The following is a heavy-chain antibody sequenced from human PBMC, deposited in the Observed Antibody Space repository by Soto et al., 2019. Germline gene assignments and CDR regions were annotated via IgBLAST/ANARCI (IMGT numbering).Heavy chain of an antibody. J-gene: IGHJ6*02. V-gene: IGHV3-30-3*01. CDR2: ISYDGSNK. D-gene: IGHD3-3*01. CDR1: GFTFSSYD. Sequence: PGGSLRLSCAASGFTFSSYDMHWVRQAPGKGLEWVAVISYDGSNKYYADSVKGRFTISRDNSKNTLYLQMNSLRAEDTAVYYCARDLTPYYDFCSGYWGGNYYYGMDVWGQGTTVTVSS. CDR3: ARDLTPYYDFCSGYWGGNYYYGMDV.